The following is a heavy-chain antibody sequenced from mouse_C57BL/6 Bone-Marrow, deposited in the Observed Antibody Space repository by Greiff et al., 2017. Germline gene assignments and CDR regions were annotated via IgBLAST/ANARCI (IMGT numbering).Heavy chain of an antibody. J-gene: IGHJ1*03. CDR1: GYTFTSYW. V-gene: IGHV1-64*01. CDR3: ARGFVRGYFDV. CDR2: IHPNSGST. Sequence: VQLQQSGAELVKPGASVKLSCKASGYTFTSYWMHWVKQRPGQGLEWIGMIHPNSGSTNYNEKFKSKATLTVDKSSSTAYMQLSSLTSEDSAVYYCARGFVRGYFDVWGTGTTVTVSS.